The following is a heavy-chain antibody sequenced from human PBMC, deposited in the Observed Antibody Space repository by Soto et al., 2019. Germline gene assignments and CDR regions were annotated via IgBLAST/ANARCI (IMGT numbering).Heavy chain of an antibody. J-gene: IGHJ4*02. V-gene: IGHV5-10-1*01. CDR3: ARQIYDSDTGPNFQYYFDS. CDR2: IDPSDSQT. D-gene: IGHD3-22*01. Sequence: GESLKISCKGSGYSFAGYWITWVRQKPGKGLEWMGRIDPSDSQTYYSPSFRGHVTISATKSITTVFLQWSGLRASDTAMYYCARQIYDSDTGPNFQYYFDSWGQGTPVTVSS. CDR1: GYSFAGYW.